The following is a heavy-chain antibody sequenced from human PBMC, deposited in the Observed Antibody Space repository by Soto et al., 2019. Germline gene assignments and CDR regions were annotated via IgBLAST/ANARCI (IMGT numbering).Heavy chain of an antibody. J-gene: IGHJ4*02. CDR3: ARMFHCSGGTCPFDY. CDR1: GFSLSASGML. V-gene: IGHV2-70*04. D-gene: IGHD2-15*01. CDR2: IDWDDDK. Sequence: SGPTLVNPTHTLTLTCTFSGFSLSASGMLVSWIRQPPGKALEWLARIDWDDDKFYNTSLKTRLTISKDSSKNQVVLTLTNMGPVDTATYYCARMFHCSGGTCPFDYWGQGALVTVSS.